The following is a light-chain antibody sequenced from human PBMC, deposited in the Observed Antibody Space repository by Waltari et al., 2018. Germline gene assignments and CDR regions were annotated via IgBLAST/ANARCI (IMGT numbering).Light chain of an antibody. V-gene: IGLV2-14*01. Sequence: QSALTQPAPVSGSLGQSITISCPGTRRDVGGYGQASWYQQHPGKAPELIIYEVSKRPSGVSDRFSGSKSGNTASLTISGLQADDEADFYCSSFTYTTTLVFGGGTKLSVL. CDR3: SSFTYTTTLV. CDR2: EVS. J-gene: IGLJ3*02. CDR1: RRDVGGYGQ.